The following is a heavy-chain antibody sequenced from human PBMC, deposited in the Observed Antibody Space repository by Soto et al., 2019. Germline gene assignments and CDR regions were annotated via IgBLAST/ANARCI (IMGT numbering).Heavy chain of an antibody. CDR1: GYTFTSYS. CDR2: INVYNGNT. D-gene: IGHD4-4*01. J-gene: IGHJ4*02. Sequence: ASVKVSCKASGYTFTSYSISWVRQAPGQGLEWMGWINVYNGNTKYAQKFQGRVTMTTDTSTSTVYMELRSLSSDDTAVYYCAIDGVAVPTGISGYRGPGTLVTVSS. CDR3: AIDGVAVPTGISGY. V-gene: IGHV1-18*01.